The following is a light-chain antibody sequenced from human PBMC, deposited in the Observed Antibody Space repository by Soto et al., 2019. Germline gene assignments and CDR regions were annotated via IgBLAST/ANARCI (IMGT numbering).Light chain of an antibody. CDR2: DVS. V-gene: IGLV2-14*03. Sequence: QSALTQPASVSGSPGQSITISCTGTSSDVGGYDFVSWYQHHPGKAPRLMIYDVSHRPSGVSDRFSASKSGNTASLTISGLLAEDEADYYCSSYTGSYTFVFGTGTKLTVL. CDR1: SSDVGGYDF. CDR3: SSYTGSYTFV. J-gene: IGLJ1*01.